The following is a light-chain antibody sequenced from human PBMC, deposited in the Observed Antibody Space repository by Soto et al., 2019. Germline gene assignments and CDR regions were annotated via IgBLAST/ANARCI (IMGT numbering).Light chain of an antibody. Sequence: EIVLTQSPATLSLSPGERATLSCRASQSVRSYLAWYRQKPGQAPRLLIYDASNRATGIPDRFTGSGSGTDFTLTINRVEPEDFAVYFCQQYAGSPRTFGQGTKVDIK. CDR3: QQYAGSPRT. V-gene: IGKV3-20*01. CDR1: QSVRSY. CDR2: DAS. J-gene: IGKJ1*01.